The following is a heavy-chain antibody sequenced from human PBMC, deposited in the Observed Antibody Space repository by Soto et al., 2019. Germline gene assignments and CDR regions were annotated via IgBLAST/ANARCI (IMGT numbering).Heavy chain of an antibody. CDR1: GGSISSSSYY. CDR2: IYYSGST. CDR3: ARQYSSSWGDFDY. D-gene: IGHD6-13*01. J-gene: IGHJ4*02. V-gene: IGHV4-39*01. Sequence: AETLSLTCAVSGGSISSSSYYWFWIRQPPGKGLEWIGSIYYSGSTYYNPSLKSRVTISVDTSKNQFSLKLSSVTAADTAVYYCARQYSSSWGDFDYWGQGTLVTVSS.